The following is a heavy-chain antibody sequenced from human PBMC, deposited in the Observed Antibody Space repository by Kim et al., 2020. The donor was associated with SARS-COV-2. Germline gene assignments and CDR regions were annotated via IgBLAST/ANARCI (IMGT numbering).Heavy chain of an antibody. D-gene: IGHD2-15*01. CDR1: EFTFSFYA. J-gene: IGHJ6*02. CDR2: ISFDGSNK. V-gene: IGHV3-30-3*01. CDR3: ARVLNCSGGTTRVCYYYGMDV. Sequence: GGSLRLSCAASEFTFSFYAMHWVRQAPGKGLEWVAVISFDGSNKYYADSVKDRFTISRDNSKNTLYLQMNSVRAEDTAVDYCARVLNCSGGTTRVCYYYGMDVWGQGTTVTVSS.